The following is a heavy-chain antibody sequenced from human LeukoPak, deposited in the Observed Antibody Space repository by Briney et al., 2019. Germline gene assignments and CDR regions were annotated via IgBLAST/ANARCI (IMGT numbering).Heavy chain of an antibody. D-gene: IGHD3-10*01. CDR2: ISNSGTT. CDR1: GGSIRFSTYY. CDR3: AKQGGSWDYFNEDPFDY. V-gene: IGHV4-39*01. Sequence: SETLSLTCTVSGGSIRFSTYYWGWIRQPPGKGLEWIESISNSGTTYYNSSLKSRVIVFIDTSKNQFSLKLSSVTTADTAVYYCAKQGGSWDYFNEDPFDYWGQGTLVTVSS. J-gene: IGHJ4*02.